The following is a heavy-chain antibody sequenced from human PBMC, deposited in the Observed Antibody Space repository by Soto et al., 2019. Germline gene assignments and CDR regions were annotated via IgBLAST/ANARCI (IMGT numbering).Heavy chain of an antibody. J-gene: IGHJ6*02. CDR3: AKDMFGDSSSFYGMDV. Sequence: DVQLVESGGGLVQPGRSLRLSCAASGFTFDDYAMHWVRQAPGKGLEWVSGISWNSGSIGYADSVKGRFTISRDNAKNSLYLQMNSLRAEDTALYYCAKDMFGDSSSFYGMDVWGQGTTVTVSS. CDR1: GFTFDDYA. V-gene: IGHV3-9*01. D-gene: IGHD3-10*02. CDR2: ISWNSGSI.